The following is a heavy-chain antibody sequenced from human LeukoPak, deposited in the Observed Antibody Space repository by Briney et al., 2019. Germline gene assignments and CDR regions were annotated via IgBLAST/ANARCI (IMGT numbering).Heavy chain of an antibody. V-gene: IGHV4-30-2*01. CDR1: GDSISSGGYS. CDR2: IYHSGGT. CDR3: ARGGVGATTGTYDS. D-gene: IGHD1-26*01. J-gene: IGHJ4*02. Sequence: PSETLSLTCAVTGDSISSGGYSWSWIRQPPGMALEWIGNIYHSGGTHHNPSLKSRVTMSVDRSKNQFSLKLTSVTAADTAVYSCARGGVGATTGTYDSWGQGIPVTVSS.